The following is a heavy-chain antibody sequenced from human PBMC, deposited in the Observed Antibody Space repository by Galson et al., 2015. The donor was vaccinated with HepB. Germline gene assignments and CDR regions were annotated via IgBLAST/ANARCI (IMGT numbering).Heavy chain of an antibody. CDR3: TKGTLAGANIFDS. J-gene: IGHJ5*01. CDR2: IKYDGTDT. V-gene: IGHV3-7*01. Sequence: SLRLSCAASGFTFSTFWMNWVRQAPGMRPEWVANIKYDGTDTRYLDSVKGRFTISRDNVENSLYLQMTSLRADDTAVYYCTKGTLAGANIFDSWGQGTLVTVSS. CDR1: GFTFSTFW. D-gene: IGHD4/OR15-4a*01.